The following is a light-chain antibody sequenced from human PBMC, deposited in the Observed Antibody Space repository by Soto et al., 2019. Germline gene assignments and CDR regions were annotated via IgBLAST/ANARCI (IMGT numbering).Light chain of an antibody. Sequence: DIQMTQSPSTLSASVGDRVTITCRASQSISSWLAWYQQKPGKAPNLLIYKASSLESGVPSRFSGSGSGTEFTLTISSLQPDDFATYYCQQYHSYSYTFGQGNKLEIK. CDR3: QQYHSYSYT. CDR1: QSISSW. V-gene: IGKV1-5*03. J-gene: IGKJ2*01. CDR2: KAS.